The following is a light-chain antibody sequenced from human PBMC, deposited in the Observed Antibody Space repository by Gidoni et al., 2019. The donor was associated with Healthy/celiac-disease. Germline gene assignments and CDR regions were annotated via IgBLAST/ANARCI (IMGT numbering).Light chain of an antibody. Sequence: EIVLTQSPATLSLSPGARATLSCRASQSVSSYLAWYQQKPGQAPRLLIYDASNRATGIPARFSGSGSGTDFTLTISSLEPEDFAVYYCQQRSNWPPSLTFGGXTKVEIK. J-gene: IGKJ4*01. CDR1: QSVSSY. CDR3: QQRSNWPPSLT. CDR2: DAS. V-gene: IGKV3-11*01.